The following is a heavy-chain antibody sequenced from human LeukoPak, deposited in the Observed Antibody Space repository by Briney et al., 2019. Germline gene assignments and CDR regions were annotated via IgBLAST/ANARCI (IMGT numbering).Heavy chain of an antibody. CDR2: ITPVFGTT. J-gene: IGHJ4*02. D-gene: IGHD3-16*01. CDR3: ARLGASSAYYLDH. CDR1: GGTFITYA. Sequence: SVKVSCKASGGTFITYAISWVRQAPGQGLEWMGGITPVFGTTNYAQEFQGRVTITTDESTRTSYMELSSLRSEDTAVYYCARLGASSAYYLDHWGQGTLVTVSS. V-gene: IGHV1-69*05.